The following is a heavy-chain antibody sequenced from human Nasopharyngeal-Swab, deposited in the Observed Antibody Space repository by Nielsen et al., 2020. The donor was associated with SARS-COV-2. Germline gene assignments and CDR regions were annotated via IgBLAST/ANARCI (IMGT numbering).Heavy chain of an antibody. Sequence: GGSLRLSCAASGFSITTYGMTWVRQAPGKGLEWVSSISELGSGIYYADPVRGRFSISRDTSKNTVYLQMNTLRADDTALYFCTRGLTGHIVQWNPSPYWGQGTLVTVSS. CDR3: TRGLTGHIVQWNPSPY. CDR1: GFSITTYG. V-gene: IGHV3-23*01. D-gene: IGHD1-14*01. CDR2: ISELGSGI. J-gene: IGHJ4*02.